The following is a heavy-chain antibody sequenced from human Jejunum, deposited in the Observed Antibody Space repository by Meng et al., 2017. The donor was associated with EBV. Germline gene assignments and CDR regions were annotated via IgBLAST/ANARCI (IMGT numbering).Heavy chain of an antibody. J-gene: IGHJ4*02. Sequence: QPPLQDAGQGMGKPSEPLSLPGTVSGGSVNSGNVYWSWIRQPPGKGLEWIGYIYYSGSTNYIPSLKSRVTISLDTSKNQFSLKLSSVTAADTAVYYCAGLRYSGYDRAFDYWGQGALVTVSS. V-gene: IGHV4-61*01. CDR2: IYYSGST. CDR3: AGLRYSGYDRAFDY. D-gene: IGHD5-12*01. CDR1: GGSVNSGNVY.